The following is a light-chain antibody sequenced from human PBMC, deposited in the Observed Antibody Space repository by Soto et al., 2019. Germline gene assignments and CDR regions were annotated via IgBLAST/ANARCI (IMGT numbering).Light chain of an antibody. CDR3: QQYNNWPPWT. J-gene: IGKJ1*01. CDR2: DAS. Sequence: EIVLTKSPATLSVSPGARATLSCRASQSVSSNLAWSQQKPGQAPRLLIYDASTRATGIPARFSGSGSGTEFTLTISSLQSEDFAVYYCQQYNNWPPWTFGQGTKVDI. V-gene: IGKV3-15*01. CDR1: QSVSSN.